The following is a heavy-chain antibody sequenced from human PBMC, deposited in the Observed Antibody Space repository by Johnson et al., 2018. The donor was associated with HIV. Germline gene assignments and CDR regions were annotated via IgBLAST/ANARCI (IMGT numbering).Heavy chain of an antibody. CDR1: KLTFSNYA. Sequence: VQLVESGGGLVQPGGSLRLSCAASKLTFSNYAMTWVRQAPGKGLEWVSSISGSDGSTYYAVSVLGRVPISTSHYNNTLYLQMNSLRAEDTAVYYCAKDLETGDDYVWGSYQLGAFDIWGQGTMVTVSS. J-gene: IGHJ3*02. CDR3: AKDLETGDDYVWGSYQLGAFDI. D-gene: IGHD3-16*02. V-gene: IGHV3-23*04. CDR2: ISGSDGST.